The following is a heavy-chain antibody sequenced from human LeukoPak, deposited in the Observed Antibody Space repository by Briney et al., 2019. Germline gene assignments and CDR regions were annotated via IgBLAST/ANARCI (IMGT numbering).Heavy chain of an antibody. CDR1: GFTVSSNY. D-gene: IGHD2/OR15-2a*01. CDR3: SNGIYGTSY. V-gene: IGHV3-7*01. CDR2: IKQDGSET. Sequence: GGSLRLSCAASGFTVSSNYMSWVRQAPGKGPEWVANIKQDGSETYYLDSVKGRFTISRDNARNLLFLQMNSLRAEDTAVYYCSNGIYGTSYWGQGTLVTVSS. J-gene: IGHJ4*02.